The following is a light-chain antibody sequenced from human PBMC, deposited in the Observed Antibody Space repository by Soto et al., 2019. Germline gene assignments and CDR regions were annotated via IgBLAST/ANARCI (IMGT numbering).Light chain of an antibody. V-gene: IGKV3-11*01. CDR1: QSVSNY. CDR3: QHGGT. Sequence: IVLTQSPATLSLSPGERAIVSCRASQSVSNYLGWYQQKPGQAPRLLIYDASNRATGIPARFSGSGSGTDFTLTISSLEPEDFAVYYCQHGGTFGQGTRLEIK. J-gene: IGKJ5*01. CDR2: DAS.